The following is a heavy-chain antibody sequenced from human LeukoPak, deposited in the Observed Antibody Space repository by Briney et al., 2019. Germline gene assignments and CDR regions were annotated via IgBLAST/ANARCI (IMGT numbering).Heavy chain of an antibody. CDR3: ARERYYDFWSGYYTGMEHDY. Sequence: ASVKVSCKASGYTFTGYYMHWVRQAPGQGLEWMGWINPNSGGTNYAQKFQGRVTMTRDTSISTAYMELSRLRSDDTAVYYCARERYYDFWSGYYTGMEHDYWGQGTLVTVSS. J-gene: IGHJ4*02. D-gene: IGHD3-3*01. CDR1: GYTFTGYY. V-gene: IGHV1-2*02. CDR2: INPNSGGT.